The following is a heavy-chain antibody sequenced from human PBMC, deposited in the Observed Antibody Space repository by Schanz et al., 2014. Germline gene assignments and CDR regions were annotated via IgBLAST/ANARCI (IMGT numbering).Heavy chain of an antibody. CDR2: INWNGGST. J-gene: IGHJ3*01. D-gene: IGHD3-16*01. V-gene: IGHV3-20*04. CDR3: PKGFLPVRALGGFFDV. CDR1: GFGFDDYA. Sequence: EVQLVESGGGVVRPGGSLRLSCAASGFGFDDYAMSWVRQAPGKGLEWVSGINWNGGSTGYADSVKGRFTISRDNAQKPLYLAMNRLRAEDPALYYCPKGFLPVRALGGFFDVWGRGTMVTVSS.